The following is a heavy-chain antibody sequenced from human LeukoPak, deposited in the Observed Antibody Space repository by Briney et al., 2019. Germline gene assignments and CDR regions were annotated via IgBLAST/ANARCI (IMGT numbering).Heavy chain of an antibody. V-gene: IGHV1-2*02. CDR1: GYTFTGYY. CDR2: INPNSGGT. Sequence: ASVKVSCKASGYTFTGYYMHWARQAPGQGLEWMGWINPNSGGTNYALKFQGRVTMTRDTSISTAYMELSRLRSDDTAVYYCAREDYGGNFDYWGQGTLVTVSS. CDR3: AREDYGGNFDY. D-gene: IGHD4-23*01. J-gene: IGHJ4*02.